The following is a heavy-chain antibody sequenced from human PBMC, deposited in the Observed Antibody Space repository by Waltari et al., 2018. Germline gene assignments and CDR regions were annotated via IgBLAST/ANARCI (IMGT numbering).Heavy chain of an antibody. D-gene: IGHD5-12*01. CDR1: GGSISNNRHY. CDR3: ATYIGASVGTAAFDV. CDR2: VSVIGAT. Sequence: QLQLQESGPGLVKPSETLSLTCSVSGGSISNNRHYWGWIRQPPGPGLEWFATVSVIGATYRSPSVMSRVTISRDTSKSQLSLTLGSVTAADTAMYYCATYIGASVGTAAFDVWGQGTMVTVSS. J-gene: IGHJ3*01. V-gene: IGHV4-39*01.